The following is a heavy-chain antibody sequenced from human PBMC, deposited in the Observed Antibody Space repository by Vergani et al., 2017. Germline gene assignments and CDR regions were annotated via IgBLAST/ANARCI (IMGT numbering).Heavy chain of an antibody. J-gene: IGHJ4*02. CDR3: ATVGYRRWGYYFDY. CDR1: GVSISSNNC. D-gene: IGHD2-2*02. V-gene: IGHV4-4*01. CDR2: ICHTEDT. Sequence: QVQLQESGPGLVKPPGTLSLTCAVSGVSISSNNCCTWVRQPPGKGGEWSGEICHTEDTKYSPSLKSRVTVSVDESRNLFSLRLNTVTAADTAVYFCATVGYRRWGYYFDYWGQGILVTVSS.